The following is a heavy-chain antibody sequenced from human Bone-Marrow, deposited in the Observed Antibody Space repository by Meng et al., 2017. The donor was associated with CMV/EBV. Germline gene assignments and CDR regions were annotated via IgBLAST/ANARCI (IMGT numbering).Heavy chain of an antibody. V-gene: IGHV4-4*02. CDR3: ARNRGKSDFDC. Sequence: QVQLQESGSRLVSPSGTLSLTCAVSGDSLSRGNWWSWVRQPPGKGLEWIGEVYHSGTTNYNPSLKSRVTISVDRSKNQFSLMLSSVTAADTALYYCARNRGKSDFDCWGQGTLVTVSS. CDR2: VYHSGTT. CDR1: GDSLSRGNW. J-gene: IGHJ4*02.